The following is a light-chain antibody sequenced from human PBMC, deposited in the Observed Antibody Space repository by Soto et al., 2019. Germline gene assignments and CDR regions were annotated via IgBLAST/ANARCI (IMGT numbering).Light chain of an antibody. J-gene: IGKJ4*01. V-gene: IGKV1-27*01. CDR3: QKYNSASLLT. CDR1: QGISNY. Sequence: DIQMTQSPSSLSASVGDRVTITCRASQGISNYLAWYQQKPGKVPKLLIYVASTLQSGVPSRFSGSGSGTDFTLTISSLQPEDVATYYCQKYNSASLLTFGGGTKVEIK. CDR2: VAS.